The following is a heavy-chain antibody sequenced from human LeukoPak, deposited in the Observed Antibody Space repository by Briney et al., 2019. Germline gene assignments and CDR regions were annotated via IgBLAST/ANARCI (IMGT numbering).Heavy chain of an antibody. CDR2: IYPGDSDT. V-gene: IGHV5-51*01. Sequence: GESLKISCKGSGYSFTSYWIAWVRQMPGKGLEWMGIIYPGDSDTRYSPSFQGQVTISADKFISTAYLQWSSLKASDTAMYYCARSAIQSSKECIAAAGCDAFDIWGQGTMVTVSS. CDR1: GYSFTSYW. D-gene: IGHD6-13*01. J-gene: IGHJ3*02. CDR3: ARSAIQSSKECIAAAGCDAFDI.